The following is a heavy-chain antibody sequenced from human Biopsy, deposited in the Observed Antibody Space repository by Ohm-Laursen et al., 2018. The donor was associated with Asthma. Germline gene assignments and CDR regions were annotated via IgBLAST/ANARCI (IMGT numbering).Heavy chain of an antibody. D-gene: IGHD3-10*01. CDR1: GYTFNSAG. V-gene: IGHV1-18*01. Sequence: SVTASCKPSGYTFNSAGITWVRQAPGQGLEWMGWISVYNGNTKVAQKLQDRVTMITDTSTSTAYMELRSLRSDNTAVYFCARAMDYSLYYGIDVWGQGTTVTVS. J-gene: IGHJ6*02. CDR3: ARAMDYSLYYGIDV. CDR2: ISVYNGNT.